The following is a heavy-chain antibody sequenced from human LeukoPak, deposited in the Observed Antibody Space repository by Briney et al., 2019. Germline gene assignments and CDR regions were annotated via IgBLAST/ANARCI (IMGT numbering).Heavy chain of an antibody. J-gene: IGHJ4*02. Sequence: GRSLRLSCAASGFTFDDYAMHWVRQAPGKGLEWVSGISWDSGSIGYADSVKGRFTISRDNAKNSLYLQMDSLRAEDTALYYCAKVFSYGSGSFDYWGQGTLVTVSS. D-gene: IGHD3-10*01. V-gene: IGHV3-9*01. CDR3: AKVFSYGSGSFDY. CDR1: GFTFDDYA. CDR2: ISWDSGSI.